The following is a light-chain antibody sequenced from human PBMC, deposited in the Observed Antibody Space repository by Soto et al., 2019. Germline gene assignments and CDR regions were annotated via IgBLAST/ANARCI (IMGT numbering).Light chain of an antibody. CDR2: DVS. CDR3: QQYEHIPLT. CDR1: ETINNY. J-gene: IGKJ5*01. Sequence: DVQMTQSPSSLSASVGDSVTITCQASETINNYLNWYQQTPGKAPKLLIYDVSNLETGVPSRFSGRRSGTEFTLTITTLQPEDFATYYCQQYEHIPLTFGQGTRLDMK. V-gene: IGKV1-33*01.